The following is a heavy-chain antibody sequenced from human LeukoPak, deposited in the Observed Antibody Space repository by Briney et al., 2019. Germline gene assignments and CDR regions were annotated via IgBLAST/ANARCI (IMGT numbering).Heavy chain of an antibody. CDR1: GYSFTNYR. CDR3: ARHGCSTTSCAQFDP. CDR2: IYPGDSDT. D-gene: IGHD2-2*01. V-gene: IGHV5-51*01. Sequence: GESLRISCKGSGYSFTNYRIGWVRQMPGKGLEWMGIIYPGDSDTRYSPSFQGQVTISADKSISTAYLQWSSLKASDTAMYYCARHGCSTTSCAQFDPWGQGTLVTVSS. J-gene: IGHJ5*02.